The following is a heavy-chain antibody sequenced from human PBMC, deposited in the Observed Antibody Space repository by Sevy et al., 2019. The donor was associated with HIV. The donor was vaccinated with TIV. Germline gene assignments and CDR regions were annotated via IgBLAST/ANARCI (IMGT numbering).Heavy chain of an antibody. J-gene: IGHJ4*02. Sequence: GGSLRLSCAASGFTFSSYSMNWVRQAPGKGLEWVSYISSSSSTIYYAASVKGRFTISRDNAKNSLYLQMNSLRDEDTAVYYCARALGGYYYDSSGYYYFDYWGQGTLVTVSS. CDR1: GFTFSSYS. CDR2: ISSSSSTI. V-gene: IGHV3-48*02. CDR3: ARALGGYYYDSSGYYYFDY. D-gene: IGHD3-22*01.